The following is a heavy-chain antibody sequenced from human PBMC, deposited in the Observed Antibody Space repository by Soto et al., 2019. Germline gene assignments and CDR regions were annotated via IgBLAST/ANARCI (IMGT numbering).Heavy chain of an antibody. CDR3: ARDLRYCRSGTCYREWFDP. CDR1: GYTFTTHG. D-gene: IGHD2-15*01. V-gene: IGHV1-18*01. CDR2: VSGDNGHT. J-gene: IGHJ5*02. Sequence: QVQLVQSGAEVKKPGASVKVSCKASGYTFTTHGISWVRQAPGQGLEWMGWVSGDNGHTNYAQSLQGRVTMTTDTSRNTAYMELRSLRSDDTAVYYCARDLRYCRSGTCYREWFDPWGQGTLVTVSS.